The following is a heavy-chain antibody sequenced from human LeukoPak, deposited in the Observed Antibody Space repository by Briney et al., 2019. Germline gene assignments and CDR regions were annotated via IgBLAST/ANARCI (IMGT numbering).Heavy chain of an antibody. Sequence: GGSLRLSCATSGFSFSAYAMSWVRQAPGKGLEWVSAINGAGDSTYYADSVKGRFIISRDNSKNTLYLQMNSLRAEDTAVYYCAKVGIGDAFDIWGQGTMVTVSS. CDR1: GFSFSAYA. CDR2: INGAGDST. J-gene: IGHJ3*02. D-gene: IGHD3-16*01. V-gene: IGHV3-23*01. CDR3: AKVGIGDAFDI.